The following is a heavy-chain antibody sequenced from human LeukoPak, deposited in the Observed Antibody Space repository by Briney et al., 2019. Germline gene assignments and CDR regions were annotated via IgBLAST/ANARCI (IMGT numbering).Heavy chain of an antibody. CDR3: ATRYYDILTGYSPFDY. CDR1: GYTFTGYY. CDR2: INPNSGGT. D-gene: IGHD3-9*01. Sequence: ASVKVSCKASGYTFTGYYMHWVRQAPGQGLEWMGWINPNSGGTNYAQKFQGRVTMTRDTSISTAYMELSRLRSDDTAVYYCATRYYDILTGYSPFDYWGQGTLVTVSS. V-gene: IGHV1-2*02. J-gene: IGHJ4*02.